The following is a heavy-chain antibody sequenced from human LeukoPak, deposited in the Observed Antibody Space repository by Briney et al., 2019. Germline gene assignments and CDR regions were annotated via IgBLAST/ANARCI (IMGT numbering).Heavy chain of an antibody. CDR1: GFTFSSYG. V-gene: IGHV3-30*18. CDR3: AKILVTGPGTDY. D-gene: IGHD3-9*01. Sequence: GGSLRLSCAASGFTFSSYGMHWVRQAPGKGLEWVAVISYDGSNKYYADSAKGRFTISRDNSKNTLYLQMNSLRAEDTAVYYCAKILVTGPGTDYWGQGTRVTVSS. J-gene: IGHJ4*02. CDR2: ISYDGSNK.